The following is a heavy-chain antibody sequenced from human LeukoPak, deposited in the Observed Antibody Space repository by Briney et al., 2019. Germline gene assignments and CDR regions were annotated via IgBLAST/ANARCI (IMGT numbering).Heavy chain of an antibody. CDR2: IIPIFGTA. CDR1: GGTFSSYA. Sequence: ASVKVSCKASGGTFSSYAISWVRQAPGQGLEWMGGIIPIFGTANYAQKFQGRVTITTDESTSTAYMELSSLRSEDTAVYYCARNPTTSRTNWFDPWGQGTPVTVSS. V-gene: IGHV1-69*05. D-gene: IGHD4-17*01. J-gene: IGHJ5*02. CDR3: ARNPTTSRTNWFDP.